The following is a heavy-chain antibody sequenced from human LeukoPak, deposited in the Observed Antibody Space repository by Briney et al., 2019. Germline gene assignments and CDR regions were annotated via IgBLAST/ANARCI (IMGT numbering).Heavy chain of an antibody. J-gene: IGHJ4*02. Sequence: SETLSLTCTVSGGSISSGSYYWSWIRRPAGKGLEWIGRIYTSGSTNYNPSLKSRVTISVDTSKNQFSLKLSSVTAADTAVYYCASQTYKYCSGGSCYDDYWGQGTLVTVSS. CDR3: ASQTYKYCSGGSCYDDY. D-gene: IGHD2-15*01. CDR2: IYTSGST. V-gene: IGHV4-61*02. CDR1: GGSISSGSYY.